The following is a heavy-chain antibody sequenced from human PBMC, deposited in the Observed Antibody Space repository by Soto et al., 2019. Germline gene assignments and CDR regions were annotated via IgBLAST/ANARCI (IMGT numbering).Heavy chain of an antibody. D-gene: IGHD3-22*01. J-gene: IGHJ4*02. Sequence: ASLKVSCKASGGTFSSYAISWVRQAPGQGLEWMGGIIPIFGTANYAQKFQGRVTITADKSTSTAYMELSSLRSEDTAVYYCARTADYYDSSGHLEDFDYWGQGXLVTVYS. CDR3: ARTADYYDSSGHLEDFDY. CDR2: IIPIFGTA. CDR1: GGTFSSYA. V-gene: IGHV1-69*06.